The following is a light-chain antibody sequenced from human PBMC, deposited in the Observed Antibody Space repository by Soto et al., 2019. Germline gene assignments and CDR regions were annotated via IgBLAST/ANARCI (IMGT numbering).Light chain of an antibody. Sequence: QSVLTQPASVSGSPGQSITISCTGTSSDVGGYNYVSWYQHHPGKAPKLMIYEVSNRPSGVSNRFSGSKSGNTASPTISGLQAEDEADYYCSSYTRSSTFYVFGTGTKVTLL. CDR2: EVS. J-gene: IGLJ1*01. CDR3: SSYTRSSTFYV. V-gene: IGLV2-14*01. CDR1: SSDVGGYNY.